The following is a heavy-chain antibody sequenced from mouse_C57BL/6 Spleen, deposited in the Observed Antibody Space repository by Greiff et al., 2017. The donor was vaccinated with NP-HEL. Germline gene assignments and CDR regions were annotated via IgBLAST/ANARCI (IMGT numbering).Heavy chain of an antibody. CDR2: IWSGGST. V-gene: IGHV2-2*01. CDR3: ARKGGTTVVAKDWYFDV. J-gene: IGHJ1*03. D-gene: IGHD1-1*01. Sequence: VMLVESGPGLVQPSQSLSITCTVSGFSLTSYGVHWVRQSPGKGLEWLGVIWSGGSTDYNAAFISRRSISKDNSKSQVFFKMNSLQADDTAIYYCARKGGTTVVAKDWYFDVWGTGTTVTVSS. CDR1: GFSLTSYG.